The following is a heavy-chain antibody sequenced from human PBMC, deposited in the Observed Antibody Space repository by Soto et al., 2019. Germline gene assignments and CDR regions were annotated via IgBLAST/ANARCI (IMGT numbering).Heavy chain of an antibody. V-gene: IGHV3-15*01. J-gene: IGHJ3*02. CDR3: TTGPNLRPLAAFDI. CDR1: GFTFTNAW. Sequence: VQLVESGGGLVKPGGSLRLSCAASGFTFTNAWMTWVRQGPGKGLEWVGRIKSKSDGETIDYAAPVKGRFTISRDDSKNTLYLQMNSLQTEDTAVYYCTTGPNLRPLAAFDIWGQGTVVTVSS. CDR2: IKSKSDGETI.